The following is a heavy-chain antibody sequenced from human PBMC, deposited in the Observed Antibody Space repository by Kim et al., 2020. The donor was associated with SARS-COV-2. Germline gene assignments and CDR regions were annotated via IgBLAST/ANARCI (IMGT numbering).Heavy chain of an antibody. J-gene: IGHJ6*02. Sequence: SQTLSLTCAISGDSVSSNSAAWNWIRQSPSRGLEWLGRTYYRSKWYNDYAVSVKSRITINPDTSKNQFSLQLNSVTPEDTAVYYCARGSPYSSSWYQLIYYGMDVWGQGTTVTVSS. CDR1: GDSVSSNSAA. CDR2: TYYRSKWYN. D-gene: IGHD6-13*01. CDR3: ARGSPYSSSWYQLIYYGMDV. V-gene: IGHV6-1*01.